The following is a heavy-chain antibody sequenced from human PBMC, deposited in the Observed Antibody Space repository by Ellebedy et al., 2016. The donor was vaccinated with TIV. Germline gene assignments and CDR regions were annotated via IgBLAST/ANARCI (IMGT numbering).Heavy chain of an antibody. Sequence: AASVKVSCKASGGTFSNYAISWVRQAPGQGPEWMGWISTYNGHAKYAQKFQGRVTMTTDTSTTTAYLELRNLTSDDTAVYFCARDKGVTMIVLLDYWGQGSLVTVSS. V-gene: IGHV1-18*01. CDR2: ISTYNGHA. J-gene: IGHJ4*02. CDR3: ARDKGVTMIVLLDY. D-gene: IGHD3-22*01. CDR1: GGTFSNYA.